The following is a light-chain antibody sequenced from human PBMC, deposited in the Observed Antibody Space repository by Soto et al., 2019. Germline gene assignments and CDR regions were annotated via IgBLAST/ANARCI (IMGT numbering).Light chain of an antibody. J-gene: IGKJ1*01. Sequence: ILITHSPATLSVSPGERATLSCRASQSVSSNLAWYQQKPGQAPRLLIYGASTRATGIPARFSGSGSGTEFTLTISSLQSEDFAVYYCQQYNNWPQTFGQGTKVDIK. V-gene: IGKV3-15*01. CDR2: GAS. CDR3: QQYNNWPQT. CDR1: QSVSSN.